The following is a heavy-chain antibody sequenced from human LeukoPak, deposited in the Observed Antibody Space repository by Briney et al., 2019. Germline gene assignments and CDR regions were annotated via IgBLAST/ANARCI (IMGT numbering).Heavy chain of an antibody. CDR1: GGTFSSYA. J-gene: IGHJ5*02. V-gene: IGHV1-69*13. Sequence: GASVKVSCKASGGTFSSYAISWVRQAPGQGLEWMGGIIPIFGTANYAQKFQGRVTITADESTSTAYMELSRLRSDDTAVYYCARGLRYFDWRNWFDPWGQGTLVTVSS. CDR2: IIPIFGTA. D-gene: IGHD3-9*01. CDR3: ARGLRYFDWRNWFDP.